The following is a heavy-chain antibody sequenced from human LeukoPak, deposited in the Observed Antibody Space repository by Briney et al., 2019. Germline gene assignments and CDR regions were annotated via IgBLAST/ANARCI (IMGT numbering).Heavy chain of an antibody. J-gene: IGHJ6*02. CDR2: IIPIFGTA. CDR3: ARDSAAWYSYGPHYYYYGMDV. CDR1: GGTFSSYA. V-gene: IGHV1-69*01. Sequence: SVKVSCKASGGTFSSYAISWVRQAPGQGLEWMGGIIPIFGTANYAQKFQGRITITADESTSTAYMELSSLRSEDTAVYYCARDSAAWYSYGPHYYYYGMDVWGQGTTVTVSS. D-gene: IGHD5-18*01.